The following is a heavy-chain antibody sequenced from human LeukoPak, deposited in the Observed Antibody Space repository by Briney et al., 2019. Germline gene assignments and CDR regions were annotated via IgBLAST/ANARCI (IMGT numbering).Heavy chain of an antibody. CDR2: TYYRSKWYN. J-gene: IGHJ6*02. CDR1: GDSVSSNSAA. CDR3: ATRSYYDTSGVYGMDV. V-gene: IGHV6-1*01. Sequence: SQTLSLTCAISGDSVSSNSAAWNWIRQSPSRGLEWLGRTYYRSKWYNDYAVSVKSRITINPDTSKNQFSLKLNSVTAADTAVYYCATRSYYDTSGVYGMDVWGQGTTVTVSS. D-gene: IGHD3-22*01.